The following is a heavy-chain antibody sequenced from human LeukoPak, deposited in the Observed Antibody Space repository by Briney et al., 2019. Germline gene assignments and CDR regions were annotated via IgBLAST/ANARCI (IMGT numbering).Heavy chain of an antibody. J-gene: IGHJ4*02. CDR3: ARGAMSTFARFDS. V-gene: IGHV3-53*01. CDR2: IFADDLT. CDR1: GFSVSDHY. D-gene: IGHD2/OR15-2a*01. Sequence: GGSLRLSCVVSGFSVSDHYMSWVRQAPGRGLQWLSVIFADDLTYYEDSVKGRFTISRDRSQNTLYLQMNSLRAEDTAVYYCARGAMSTFARFDSWGQGTLVSVSS.